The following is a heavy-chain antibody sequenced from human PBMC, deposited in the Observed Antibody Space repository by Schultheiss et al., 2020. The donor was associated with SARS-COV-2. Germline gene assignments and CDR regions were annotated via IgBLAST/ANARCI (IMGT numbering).Heavy chain of an antibody. D-gene: IGHD3-16*01. CDR1: GYTFTGHY. CDR3: ARGLGLGSGWYFDL. J-gene: IGHJ2*01. V-gene: IGHV1-2*04. Sequence: ASVKVSCKASGYTFTGHYMHWVRQAPGQGLEWMGWINPNSGGTNYAQKFQGWVTMTRDTSTSTVYMELSSLRSEDTAVYYCARGLGLGSGWYFDLWGRGTLVTVSS. CDR2: INPNSGGT.